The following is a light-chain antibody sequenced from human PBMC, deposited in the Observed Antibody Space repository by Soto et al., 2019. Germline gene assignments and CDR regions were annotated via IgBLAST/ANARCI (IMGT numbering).Light chain of an antibody. CDR2: KAS. V-gene: IGKV1-5*03. J-gene: IGKJ1*01. CDR1: QTISSW. Sequence: DIQMTQSPSTLSGSVGDRVTITCRASQTISSWLAWYQQKPGKAPKLLIYKASTLKSGVPSRFSGSGSGTEFNLTISSLQPDDFATYYCQQYDSYSWTFGQGTKVDIK. CDR3: QQYDSYSWT.